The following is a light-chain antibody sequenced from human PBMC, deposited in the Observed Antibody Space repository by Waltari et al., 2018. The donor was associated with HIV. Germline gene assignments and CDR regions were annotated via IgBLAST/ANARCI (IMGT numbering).Light chain of an antibody. CDR3: SSYTGSSTYVV. J-gene: IGLJ2*01. Sequence: QSALTQPASVSGSPGQSITISCAGTSSDVGGYDFVSWYQQHPGKAPKLMIYEVSNGPSGVSHRCSGSKSGNTASLSVSGLQAEEEADYYCSSYTGSSTYVVFGGGTKLTVL. V-gene: IGLV2-14*01. CDR1: SSDVGGYDF. CDR2: EVS.